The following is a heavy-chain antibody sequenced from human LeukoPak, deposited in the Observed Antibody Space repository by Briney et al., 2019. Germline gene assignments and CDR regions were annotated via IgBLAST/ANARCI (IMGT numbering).Heavy chain of an antibody. CDR1: GFTFSSYG. CDR2: ISGSGGST. CDR3: AFLWFGELLSTFDY. J-gene: IGHJ4*02. Sequence: GGSLRLSCAASGFTFSSYGMSWVRQAPGKGLEWVSAISGSGGSTYYADSVKGRFTISRDNSKNTLYLQMNSLRAEDTAVYYCAFLWFGELLSTFDYWSQGTLVTVSS. D-gene: IGHD3-10*01. V-gene: IGHV3-23*01.